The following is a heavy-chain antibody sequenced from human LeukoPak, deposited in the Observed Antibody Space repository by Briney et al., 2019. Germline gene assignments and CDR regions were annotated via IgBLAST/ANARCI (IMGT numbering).Heavy chain of an antibody. CDR1: GYSISRGYY. Sequence: PSETLSLTCAVSGYSISRGYYWGWIRQAPGKGLEWIGSIYHSGSTQYNPSLKGRLIISVDTSKNQFSLKLSSVTAADTAVYFCARHPFDRVFFDYWGQGTLVTVSS. V-gene: IGHV4-38-2*01. CDR2: IYHSGST. D-gene: IGHD3-10*01. J-gene: IGHJ4*02. CDR3: ARHPFDRVFFDY.